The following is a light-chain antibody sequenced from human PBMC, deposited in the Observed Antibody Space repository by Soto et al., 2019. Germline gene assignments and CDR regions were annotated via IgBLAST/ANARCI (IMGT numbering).Light chain of an antibody. CDR3: QQYGNSPIT. Sequence: IVLTQSPGTLALSPWERATMSCRASQSVSTTYLAWYQQKAGQAPRLLISGASSRATGVPDRFSGSGSGTDFTLTITRLEPEDFALYYCQQYGNSPITFGQGTRLEI. J-gene: IGKJ5*01. CDR1: QSVSTTY. CDR2: GAS. V-gene: IGKV3-20*01.